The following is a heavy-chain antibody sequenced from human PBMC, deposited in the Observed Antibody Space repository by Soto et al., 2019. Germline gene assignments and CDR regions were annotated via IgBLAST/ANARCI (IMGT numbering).Heavy chain of an antibody. CDR3: AKDLGTAMVTISYYYYYGRDD. CDR2: ISYDGSNK. CDR1: GFTFSSYG. D-gene: IGHD5-18*01. V-gene: IGHV3-30*18. Sequence: QVQLVESGGGVVQPGRSLRLSCAASGFTFSSYGMHWVRQAPGKGLEWVAVISYDGSNKYYADSVKGRFTISRDNSKNTLYLQLNSLRAEDTAVYYCAKDLGTAMVTISYYYYYGRDDWGQGTTVTVSS. J-gene: IGHJ6*02.